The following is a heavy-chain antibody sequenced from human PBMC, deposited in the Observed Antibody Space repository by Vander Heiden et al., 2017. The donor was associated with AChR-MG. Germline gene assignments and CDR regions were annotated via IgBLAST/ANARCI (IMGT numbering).Heavy chain of an antibody. CDR1: GFTFSSYG. J-gene: IGHJ3*02. CDR2: IWYDGSNR. CDR3: AKSDYGSGSDAFDI. V-gene: IGHV3-33*06. Sequence: QVQLLASGGGVVQPGRSLRLPCAASGFTFSSYGMSWVRQAPGKGQEWVAVIWYDGSNRYYAGSVKGRFTISRDNSKNTLYLQMNSLRAEDTAVYYCAKSDYGSGSDAFDIWGQGTMVTVSS. D-gene: IGHD3-10*01.